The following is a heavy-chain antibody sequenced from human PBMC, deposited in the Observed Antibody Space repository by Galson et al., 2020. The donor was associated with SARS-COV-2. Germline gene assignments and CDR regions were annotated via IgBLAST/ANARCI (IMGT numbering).Heavy chain of an antibody. J-gene: IGHJ2*01. V-gene: IGHV4-59*01. CDR3: ARGVPGTSWYFDL. CDR1: TDSMSTYY. Sequence: SETLSLTCTVSTDSMSTYYWSWIRQTPEKGLEWIGYIYDIGSTNYNPSLRTRVTMSLDTSRNQFSLRLSSVTAADTAVYYCARGVPGTSWYFDLWGRGALVSV. CDR2: IYDIGST. D-gene: IGHD2-2*01.